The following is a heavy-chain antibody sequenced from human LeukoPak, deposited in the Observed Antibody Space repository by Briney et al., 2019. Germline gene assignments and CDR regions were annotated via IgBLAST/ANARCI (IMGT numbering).Heavy chain of an antibody. V-gene: IGHV3-30*02. CDR2: IRYDGSYK. Sequence: PGGSLRLSCAASGFTISRKGMHWVRQAPGKGLEWVAVIRYDGSYKYYADSVKGRFTISRDNSESTLYLQMNSLRADDTAVYFCATEASARGIYPAFPDYWGQGTLVTVSS. J-gene: IGHJ4*02. CDR3: ATEASARGIYPAFPDY. CDR1: GFTISRKG. D-gene: IGHD5/OR15-5a*01.